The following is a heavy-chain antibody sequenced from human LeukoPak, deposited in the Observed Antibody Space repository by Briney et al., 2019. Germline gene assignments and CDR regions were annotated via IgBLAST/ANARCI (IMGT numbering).Heavy chain of an antibody. Sequence: PGGSLRLSCAASGFTFSSYAMSWVRQAPGKGLEWASAISGSGGSTYYADSVKGRFTIPRDNSKNTLYLQMNSLRAEDTAVYYCAKGFAASYDYGDYGALDYWGQGTLVTVSS. V-gene: IGHV3-23*01. CDR2: ISGSGGST. CDR3: AKGFAASYDYGDYGALDY. J-gene: IGHJ4*02. D-gene: IGHD4-17*01. CDR1: GFTFSSYA.